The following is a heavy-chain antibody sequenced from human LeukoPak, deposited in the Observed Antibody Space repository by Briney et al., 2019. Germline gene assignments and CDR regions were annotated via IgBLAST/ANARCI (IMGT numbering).Heavy chain of an antibody. J-gene: IGHJ4*02. CDR3: ARGMVATGGIFDY. Sequence: SETLSLTCTVSGGSISSGGYYWSWIRQHPGKGLEWIGYIYYSGSTYYNPSLKSRVTISVDTSKNQFSLKLSSVTAADTAVYYCARGMVATGGIFDYWGQGTLVTVSS. CDR2: IYYSGST. CDR1: GGSISSGGYY. D-gene: IGHD7-27*01. V-gene: IGHV4-31*03.